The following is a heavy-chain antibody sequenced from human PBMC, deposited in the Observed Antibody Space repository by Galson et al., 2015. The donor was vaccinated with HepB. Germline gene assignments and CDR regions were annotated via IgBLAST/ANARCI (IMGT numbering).Heavy chain of an antibody. CDR3: ARISTSATDAFDI. CDR1: GFSLSTSGMR. CDR2: IDWDDDK. J-gene: IGHJ3*02. Sequence: PALVKPTQTLTLTCTFSGFSLSTSGMRVSWIRQPPGKALEWLARIDWDDDKFYSTSLKTRLTISKDTPKNQVVLTMTNMDPVDTATYYCARISTSATDAFDIWGQGTMVTVSS. V-gene: IGHV2-70*04.